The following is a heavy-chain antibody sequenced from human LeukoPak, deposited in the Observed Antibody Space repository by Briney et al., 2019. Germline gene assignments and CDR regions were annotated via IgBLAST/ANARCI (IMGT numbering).Heavy chain of an antibody. CDR1: GFTFSSYA. CDR2: ISGSGGST. J-gene: IGHJ4*02. Sequence: GGSLRLSCAASGFTFSSYAMSWVRQAPGKGLEWVSAISGSGGSTYHADSVKGRFTISRDSSKNTLFLQMNRLRPEDAAVYYCAKAPVTTCRGAFCYPFDYWGLGTLVTVSS. D-gene: IGHD2-15*01. V-gene: IGHV3-23*01. CDR3: AKAPVTTCRGAFCYPFDY.